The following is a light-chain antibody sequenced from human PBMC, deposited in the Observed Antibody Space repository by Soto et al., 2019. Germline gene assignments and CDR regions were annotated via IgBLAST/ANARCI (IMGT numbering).Light chain of an antibody. J-gene: IGKJ4*01. Sequence: DIQMTQSPSSLSASVGDRVTITCRASQNINYYLNWYQQKPGKAPKLLIYGASNLHSGVPSRFSGSRSGTDFTLTISSLQLEDFETYFCQQAYSTYHSFRGGTKVEIK. CDR2: GAS. CDR3: QQAYSTYHS. CDR1: QNINYY. V-gene: IGKV1-39*01.